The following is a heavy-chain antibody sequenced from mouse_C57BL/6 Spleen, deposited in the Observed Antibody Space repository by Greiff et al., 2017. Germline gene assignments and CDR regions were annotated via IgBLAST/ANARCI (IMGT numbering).Heavy chain of an antibody. D-gene: IGHD4-1*01. V-gene: IGHV5-17*01. Sequence: EVQLQQSGGGLVKPGGSLKLSCAASGFTFSDYGMHWVRQAPEKGLEWVAYISSGSSTIYYADTVKGRFTISRDNAKNTLFLQMTSLRSEDTAMYYCARWESYWYFDVWGTGTTVTVSS. CDR3: ARWESYWYFDV. CDR2: ISSGSSTI. J-gene: IGHJ1*03. CDR1: GFTFSDYG.